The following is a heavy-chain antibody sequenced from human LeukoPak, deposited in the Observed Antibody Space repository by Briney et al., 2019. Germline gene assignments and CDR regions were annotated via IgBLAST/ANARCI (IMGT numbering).Heavy chain of an antibody. D-gene: IGHD3-9*01. CDR1: AFTFTNYW. V-gene: IGHV3-74*01. Sequence: GGSLRLSCAASAFTFTNYWMHWVRHAPGEGLVWVSRINSDGSSTSYADSVKGRFTISRDNPKNTLYLQMDSLRAEDTAVYYCASTGDILTGYDYWGQGTLVTVSS. J-gene: IGHJ4*02. CDR3: ASTGDILTGYDY. CDR2: INSDGSST.